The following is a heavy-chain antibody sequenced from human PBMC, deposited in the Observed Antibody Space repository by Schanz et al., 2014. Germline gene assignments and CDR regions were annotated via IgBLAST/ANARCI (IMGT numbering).Heavy chain of an antibody. J-gene: IGHJ3*02. CDR3: ARLATSKSRLGDAVDI. CDR1: GFTFSTFG. D-gene: IGHD6-6*01. CDR2: ISSDGTNK. V-gene: IGHV3-30*03. Sequence: QLQLVESGGGVVQPGRSLRLSCAASGFTFSTFGLHWVRQAPGKGLNWVAVISSDGTNKYYADSVQGRFTLSKDFSKDTLYLQLTSLRPEDTAVYYCARLATSKSRLGDAVDIWGQGTMVTVSS.